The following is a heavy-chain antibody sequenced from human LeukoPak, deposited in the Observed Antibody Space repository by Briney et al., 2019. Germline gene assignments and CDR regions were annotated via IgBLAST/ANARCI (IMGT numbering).Heavy chain of an antibody. CDR3: AKVAPYGNYVFDY. Sequence: GGSLRLSCAASGFTISSYAMSWVRQAPGKGLEWVSGLSGSGDTTYHADSVRGRFTISRDNSKNTLYLQINSLGAEDTAVYYCAKVAPYGNYVFDYWGQGSQVTVSS. D-gene: IGHD1-7*01. CDR2: LSGSGDTT. CDR1: GFTISSYA. J-gene: IGHJ4*02. V-gene: IGHV3-23*01.